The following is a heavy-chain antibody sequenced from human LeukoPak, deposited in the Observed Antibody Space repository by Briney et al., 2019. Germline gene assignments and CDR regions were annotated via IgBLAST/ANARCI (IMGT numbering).Heavy chain of an antibody. D-gene: IGHD3-10*01. J-gene: IGHJ6*03. CDR1: GFSFSSYW. V-gene: IGHV3-7*01. CDR2: IKQDESER. Sequence: PGGSLRLSCEGSGFSFSSYWMTWVRQSPGKGPEWVANIKQDESERYTVDSVKGRFTISRDNAKNSVYLHMNSVRAEDTALYYCARLSAYYYGSFFYYYMDVWGKGTTLTVYS. CDR3: ARLSAYYYGSFFYYYMDV.